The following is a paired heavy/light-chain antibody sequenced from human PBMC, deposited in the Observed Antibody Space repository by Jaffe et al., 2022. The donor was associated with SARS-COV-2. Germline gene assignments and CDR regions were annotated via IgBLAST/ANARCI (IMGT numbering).Light chain of an antibody. CDR3: QSYDRSLSASV. CDR2: GNS. J-gene: IGLJ2*01. V-gene: IGLV1-40*01. CDR1: RSNMGADYD. Sequence: QSVLTQPPSVSGAPGQRVTISCTGSRSNMGADYDVHWYQQVPGTAPKLLIYGNSNRPSGVPDRFSGSKSDTSASLVITGLQAEDEADYYCQSYDRSLSASVFGGGTKLTVL.
Heavy chain of an antibody. Sequence: EVQLVQSGAEVKKPGESLRISCKGSGYTLSPYWFGWVRQMPGKGLEWMGIIYPGDSDTRYSPSFEGRVTISADMSINTAYLQWSSLEASDTAMYYCARRHYGSGTYSDVFDIWGQGTMVTVSS. V-gene: IGHV5-51*01. D-gene: IGHD3-10*01. CDR3: ARRHYGSGTYSDVFDI. CDR1: GYTLSPYW. CDR2: IYPGDSDT. J-gene: IGHJ3*02.